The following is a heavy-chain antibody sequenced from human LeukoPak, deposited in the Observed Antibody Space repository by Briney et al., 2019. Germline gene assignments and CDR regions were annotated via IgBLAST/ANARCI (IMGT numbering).Heavy chain of an antibody. Sequence: GGSLRLSCAASGFTFDDYAMHWVRQAPGKGLEWVSGISWNSDSIGYADSVKGRFTISRDNAKNSLYLQMNSLRAEDTALYYCSKDYSSGWSENFDYWGQGTPVTVSS. CDR2: ISWNSDSI. CDR3: SKDYSSGWSENFDY. V-gene: IGHV3-9*01. D-gene: IGHD6-19*01. J-gene: IGHJ4*02. CDR1: GFTFDDYA.